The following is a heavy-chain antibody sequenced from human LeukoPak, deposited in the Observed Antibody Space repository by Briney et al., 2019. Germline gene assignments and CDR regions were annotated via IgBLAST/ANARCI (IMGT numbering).Heavy chain of an antibody. V-gene: IGHV3-48*03. CDR1: GFTFSSYE. CDR3: ARADSGSYFGTHFDY. Sequence: GGSLRLSCAASGFTFSSYEMNWVRQAPGKGREWVSYIIIIVITIYYAASSQCRFTISTHNAKTSLYLQMNSLRAEDTAVYYCARADSGSYFGTHFDYWGQGTLVTVSS. CDR2: IIIIVITI. D-gene: IGHD1-26*01. J-gene: IGHJ4*02.